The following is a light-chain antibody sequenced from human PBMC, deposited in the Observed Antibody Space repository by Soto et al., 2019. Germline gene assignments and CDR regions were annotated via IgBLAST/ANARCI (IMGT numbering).Light chain of an antibody. CDR3: QQYGGAPRT. V-gene: IGKV3-20*01. Sequence: VVTPYRGSLSLSPGERDTLSCRASQSVRTNNLACYQNKLGQAPRVLXACASSRATGSPDRFSGSGSVTDFTLTISKMEPEDFALYYCQQYGGAPRTFGHGTRLEIK. CDR2: CAS. CDR1: QSVRTNN. J-gene: IGKJ5*01.